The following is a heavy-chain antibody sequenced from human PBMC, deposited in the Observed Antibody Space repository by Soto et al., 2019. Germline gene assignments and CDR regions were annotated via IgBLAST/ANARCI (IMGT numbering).Heavy chain of an antibody. CDR2: IYTTGST. D-gene: IGHD2-2*01. J-gene: IGHJ3*01. V-gene: IGHV4-4*07. Sequence: QVQLQESGPGLVKPSETLSLTCTVSGGSINNYYWSWIRQSAGKGLEWIGRIYTTGSTNYIPSLKSRVTMSLDTPKNHVFLDLSSVTAADTAMYYCARERTYQLPGDDDFDLWGQGTMVNVSS. CDR3: ARERTYQLPGDDDFDL. CDR1: GGSINNYY.